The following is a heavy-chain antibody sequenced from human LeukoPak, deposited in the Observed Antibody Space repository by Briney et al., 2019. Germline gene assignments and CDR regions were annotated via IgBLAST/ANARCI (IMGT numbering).Heavy chain of an antibody. Sequence: PSETLSLTCAVYGGSFSGYYWSWIRQPPGKGLEWIGEINHSGSTNYNPSLKSRVTISVDTSKNQFSLKLSSVTAAATAVYYCARSPRRLGYCSGGSCYYYYGMDVWGQGTTVTVSS. CDR1: GGSFSGYY. D-gene: IGHD2-15*01. CDR3: ARSPRRLGYCSGGSCYYYYGMDV. V-gene: IGHV4-34*01. CDR2: INHSGST. J-gene: IGHJ6*02.